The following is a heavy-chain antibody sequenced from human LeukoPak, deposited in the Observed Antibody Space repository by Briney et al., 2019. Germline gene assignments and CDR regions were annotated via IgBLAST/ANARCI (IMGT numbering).Heavy chain of an antibody. CDR3: ARETRGGSSSSGVGYYFDY. V-gene: IGHV1-2*06. CDR2: INPNSGGT. J-gene: IGHJ4*02. D-gene: IGHD6-6*01. Sequence: ASVTVSCKASGYTVTGYDMHWVRQAPQQGLEGMGRINPNSGGTHYEQKFQGSDTTTRDTSISTAYMELSRLRSDDTAVYYCARETRGGSSSSGVGYYFDYWGQGTLVTVSS. CDR1: GYTVTGYD.